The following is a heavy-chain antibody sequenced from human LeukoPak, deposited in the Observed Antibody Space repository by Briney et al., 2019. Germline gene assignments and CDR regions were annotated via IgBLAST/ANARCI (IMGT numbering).Heavy chain of an antibody. J-gene: IGHJ6*03. D-gene: IGHD2-15*01. CDR1: GGSISTDKYY. CDR2: MYTSVSA. V-gene: IGHV4-61*02. CDR3: ARGWGNRYCSGGSCYSLYYYMDV. Sequence: SQTLSLTCTVSGGSISTDKYYWSWIRQPAGKGLEWIGRMYTSVSANYNPSLKSRISMSLDTSKNQFSLKLRSATAADTAVYYCARGWGNRYCSGGSCYSLYYYMDVWGKGTTVTISS.